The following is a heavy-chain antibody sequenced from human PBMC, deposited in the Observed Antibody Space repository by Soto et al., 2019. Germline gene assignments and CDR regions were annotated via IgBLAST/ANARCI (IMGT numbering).Heavy chain of an antibody. Sequence: GGSLRLSCAASEFTFSSYAMTWVRLAPGKGLEWVSSISTSAGNTYYADSVKGRFTISRDNSKNTLYLQMNSLRADDTAVYYCAKSGSHSYFDYWGQGTLVTVSS. CDR3: AKSGSHSYFDY. V-gene: IGHV3-23*01. CDR2: ISTSAGNT. CDR1: EFTFSSYA. D-gene: IGHD1-26*01. J-gene: IGHJ4*02.